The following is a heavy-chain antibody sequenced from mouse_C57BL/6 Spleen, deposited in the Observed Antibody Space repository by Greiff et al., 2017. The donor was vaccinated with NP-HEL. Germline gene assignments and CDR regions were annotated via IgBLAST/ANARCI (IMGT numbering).Heavy chain of an antibody. Sequence: EVQLVESGGGLVKPGGSLKLSCAASGFTFSDYGMHWVRQAPEKGLEWVAYISSGSSTIYYADTVKGRFTISRDNAKNTLFLQMTSLRAEDTAMYYGGRSVTGPYCFDYWGQGTMLTVSS. CDR3: GRSVTGPYCFDY. D-gene: IGHD4-1*01. CDR1: GFTFSDYG. CDR2: ISSGSSTI. J-gene: IGHJ2*01. V-gene: IGHV5-17*01.